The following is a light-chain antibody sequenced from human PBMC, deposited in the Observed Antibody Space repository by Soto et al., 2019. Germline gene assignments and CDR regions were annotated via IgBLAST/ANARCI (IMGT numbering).Light chain of an antibody. Sequence: DIHMTQSPSTLSASVGDRVTITCRASQSISIWLAWYQQKPGKAPNLLIYKTSSLETGVPSRFSGSGSGTEFTLNIRSLQPDDFATYYCQHWHDYSWTFGQGTKVEVK. V-gene: IGKV1-5*03. CDR3: QHWHDYSWT. CDR2: KTS. J-gene: IGKJ1*01. CDR1: QSISIW.